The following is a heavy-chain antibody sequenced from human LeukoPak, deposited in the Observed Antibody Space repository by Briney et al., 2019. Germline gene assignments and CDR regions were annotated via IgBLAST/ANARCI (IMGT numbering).Heavy chain of an antibody. Sequence: GGSLRLSCAASGFTFSTYNMNWVRQAPGKGLEWVSSISSSSTYIYYADSVKGRFTISRDNAKNSLYLQMNSLRAEDTAVYYCAGVLRSTRIYYYGLDVWGQGTTVTVSS. CDR1: GFTFSTYN. CDR3: AGVLRSTRIYYYGLDV. V-gene: IGHV3-21*01. J-gene: IGHJ6*02. D-gene: IGHD2-2*01. CDR2: ISSSSTYI.